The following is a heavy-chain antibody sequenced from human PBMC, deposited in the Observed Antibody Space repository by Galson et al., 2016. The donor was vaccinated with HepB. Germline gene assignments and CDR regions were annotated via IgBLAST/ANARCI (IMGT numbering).Heavy chain of an antibody. D-gene: IGHD3-3*01. V-gene: IGHV3-30*04. CDR3: ANSEYDSSYYIDV. CDR1: GLTFSFYA. CDR2: ISYDGSNI. Sequence: SLRLSCAASGLTFSFYAMHWVRQAPGKGLEWVAVISYDGSNIYYADSVKGRFTISRDDSKSTLYLQMNSLKAEDTAVYYCANSEYDSSYYIDVWGKGTTVTVSS. J-gene: IGHJ6*03.